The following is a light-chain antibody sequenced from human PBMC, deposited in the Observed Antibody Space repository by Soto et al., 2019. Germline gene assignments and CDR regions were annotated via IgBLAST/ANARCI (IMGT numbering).Light chain of an antibody. CDR1: SSNLGAGYD. V-gene: IGLV1-40*01. J-gene: IGLJ1*01. CDR3: QSYDSSLRGSV. Sequence: QSVLAQPPSVSGALGQRVTISCTGSSSNLGAGYDVHWYQQFPGTAPKLLIYGNNNRPSGVPDRFSGSKSGTSASLAITGLQSHDEADFYCQSYDSSLRGSVFGTGTKVTVL. CDR2: GNN.